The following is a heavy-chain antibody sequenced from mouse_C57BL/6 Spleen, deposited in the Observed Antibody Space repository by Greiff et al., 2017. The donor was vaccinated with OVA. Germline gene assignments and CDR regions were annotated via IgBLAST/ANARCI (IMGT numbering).Heavy chain of an antibody. Sequence: EVQLVESGAGLVKPGASLKLSCAASGFTFSDYGMHWVRQAPEQGLEWVAYISSGSSIIYYADTVKGRFTISRDNAKNTLFLQMTSLRSEDTAMYYCASKTAQATWFAYWGQGALVTVSA. V-gene: IGHV5-17*01. J-gene: IGHJ3*01. CDR3: ASKTAQATWFAY. CDR2: ISSGSSII. CDR1: GFTFSDYG. D-gene: IGHD3-2*02.